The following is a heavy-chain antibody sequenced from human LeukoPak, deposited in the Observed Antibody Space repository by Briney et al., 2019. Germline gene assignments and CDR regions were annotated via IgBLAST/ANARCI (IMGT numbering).Heavy chain of an antibody. CDR3: AEDQKLQPFHY. CDR1: GFIFSTYW. Sequence: GGSLRLSCTASGFIFSTYWMHWVRQAPGKGLVWISRINSVGSSTNYADSVKGRFTISRDNAKNMLYLQMNSLRAEDTSVYYCAEDQKLQPFHYWGQGTLVTVSS. D-gene: IGHD1-1*01. CDR2: INSVGSST. J-gene: IGHJ4*02. V-gene: IGHV3-74*01.